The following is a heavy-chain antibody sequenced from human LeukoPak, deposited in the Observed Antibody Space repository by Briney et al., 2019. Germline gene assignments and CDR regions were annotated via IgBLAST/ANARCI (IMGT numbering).Heavy chain of an antibody. V-gene: IGHV3-7*01. CDR3: AGRLVVAASYGMDV. CDR1: GFTFSSYW. D-gene: IGHD2-15*01. CDR2: IKQDGSEK. Sequence: PGGSLRLSCAAFGFTFSSYWMLWVRQAPGKGLEGVANIKQDGSEKYYVDSVKGRFTISRDNAKSSLYLQMNSLRAEDTAVYYCAGRLVVAASYGMDVWGQGTTVTVSS. J-gene: IGHJ6*01.